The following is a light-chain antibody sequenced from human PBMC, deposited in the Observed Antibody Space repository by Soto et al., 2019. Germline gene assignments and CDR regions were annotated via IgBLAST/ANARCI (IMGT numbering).Light chain of an antibody. CDR3: QQRINWPRT. Sequence: DIVLTQSPVTLSLSPGERATLSCRASQSVTTFLAWYQQKPGQAPRLLIYDVSNRATGIPARFSGSGSGTDFTLTISSLEPEDFAVYYCQQRINWPRTFGGGTKVEIK. V-gene: IGKV3-11*01. CDR1: QSVTTF. J-gene: IGKJ4*01. CDR2: DVS.